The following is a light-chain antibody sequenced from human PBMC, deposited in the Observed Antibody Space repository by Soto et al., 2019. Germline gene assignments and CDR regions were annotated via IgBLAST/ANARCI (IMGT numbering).Light chain of an antibody. CDR3: QPSNSPPNT. Sequence: EIVMTQSPATLSVSPGERATLSCRASQSVSSNLAWYQQKVGQAPRLLLWGASNRVTAIPARFSSTGSGTELTLTVTGPQSEDFALYYCQPSNSPPNTFGQRTKLQIK. V-gene: IGKV3-15*01. J-gene: IGKJ2*01. CDR1: QSVSSN. CDR2: GAS.